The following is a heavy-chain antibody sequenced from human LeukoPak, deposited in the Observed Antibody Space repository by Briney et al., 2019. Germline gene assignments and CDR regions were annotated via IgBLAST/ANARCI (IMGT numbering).Heavy chain of an antibody. CDR3: ARYLRPAFGVARVAGVYNWSDP. V-gene: IGHV3-48*01. D-gene: IGHD3-3*01. CDR1: GFTFSTYP. Sequence: PGGSLRLSCAASGFTFSTYPMNWVRQAPGKGLEWISHIRDDGTIDYADSVKGRFTISRDNAKTSLYLQLNSLRAEDTAVYYCARYLRPAFGVARVAGVYNWSDPWGQGTLVTVSS. J-gene: IGHJ5*02. CDR2: IRDDGTI.